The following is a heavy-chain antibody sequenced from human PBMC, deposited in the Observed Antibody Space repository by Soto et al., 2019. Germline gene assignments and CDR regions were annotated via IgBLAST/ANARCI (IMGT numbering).Heavy chain of an antibody. Sequence: GGSLRLSCAASGFTFSNYAMHWVRQAPGKGLEWVSTIKDSGDSRYCVDSVKGRFTISRDNSKNTLYLQMNSLRAEDTAVYYCAKELTVRFLEWLSKEYYFDYWGQGTLVTVSS. J-gene: IGHJ4*02. CDR1: GFTFSNYA. CDR2: IKDSGDSR. CDR3: AKELTVRFLEWLSKEYYFDY. D-gene: IGHD3-3*01. V-gene: IGHV3-23*01.